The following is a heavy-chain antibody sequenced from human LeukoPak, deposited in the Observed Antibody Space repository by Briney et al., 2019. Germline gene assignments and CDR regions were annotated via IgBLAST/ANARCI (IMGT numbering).Heavy chain of an antibody. CDR3: ARDRSITEKYSGSCFPDY. CDR1: GYTFTAYY. D-gene: IGHD1-26*01. J-gene: IGHJ4*02. V-gene: IGHV1-2*02. Sequence: ASVKVSCTASGYTFTAYYMHWVRQAPGQGLEWMGWMDSNRGDTKYAPKFRGRVTMIRDTSISTAYMELSSLRSDDTAVYYCARDRSITEKYSGSCFPDYWGQGTLVTVSS. CDR2: MDSNRGDT.